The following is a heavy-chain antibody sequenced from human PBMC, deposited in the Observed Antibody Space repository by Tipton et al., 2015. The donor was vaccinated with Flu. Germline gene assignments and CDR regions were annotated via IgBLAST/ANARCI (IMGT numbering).Heavy chain of an antibody. CDR3: ARCPGVRGDHDAFDI. CDR1: GGFFSSYY. Sequence: TLSLTCTVSGGFFSSYYWNWIRQSPGKGLEWIGYIYNNQYTKYNPSLKSRVTISVDTSKNQFSLRLTSVTAADTAVYYCARCPGVRGDHDAFDIWGQGTMVTVSS. V-gene: IGHV4-4*09. D-gene: IGHD3-10*01. CDR2: IYNNQYT. J-gene: IGHJ3*02.